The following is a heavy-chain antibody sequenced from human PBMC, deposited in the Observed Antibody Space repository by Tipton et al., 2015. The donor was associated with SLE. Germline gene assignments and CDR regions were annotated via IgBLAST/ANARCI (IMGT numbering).Heavy chain of an antibody. D-gene: IGHD6-19*01. Sequence: TLSLTCDVSGYSISSRYYWGWIRQPPKMGLEWIGTMSYSGNSYYNPSLKSRVTISVDTSKNQYSLKLTSVTAADTAMYYCASSVAVSGIYFDYWGQGTLVTVSS. V-gene: IGHV4-38-2*01. CDR1: GYSISSRYY. CDR3: ASSVAVSGIYFDY. CDR2: MSYSGNS. J-gene: IGHJ4*02.